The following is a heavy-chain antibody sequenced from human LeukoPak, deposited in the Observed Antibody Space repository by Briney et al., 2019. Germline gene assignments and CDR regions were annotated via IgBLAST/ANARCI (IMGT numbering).Heavy chain of an antibody. CDR3: ARDGLYCSGGSCYPTGWFDP. J-gene: IGHJ5*02. D-gene: IGHD2-15*01. V-gene: IGHV1-69*13. CDR2: IIPIFGTA. CDR1: GGTFSSYA. Sequence: SVKVSCKASGGTFSSYAISWVRQAPGQGLEWMGGIIPIFGTANYAQKFQGRVTITADESTSTVYMELSSLRSEDTAVYYCARDGLYCSGGSCYPTGWFDPWGQGTLVTVSS.